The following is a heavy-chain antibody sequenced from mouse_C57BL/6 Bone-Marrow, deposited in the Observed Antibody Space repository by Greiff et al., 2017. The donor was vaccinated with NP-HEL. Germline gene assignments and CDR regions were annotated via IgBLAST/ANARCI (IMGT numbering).Heavy chain of an antibody. CDR1: GFSFSSYA. D-gene: IGHD1-1*01. CDR2: ISSGGDYI. CDR3: TRDPITAVVMDY. J-gene: IGHJ4*01. Sequence: EVHLVESGEGLVKPGGSLKLSCAASGFSFSSYAMSWVRQTPEKRLEWVAYISSGGDYIYYADTVKARVTISRDNARNTLYLQISSLKSEDTAMYYCTRDPITAVVMDYWGQGTSVTVAS. V-gene: IGHV5-9-1*02.